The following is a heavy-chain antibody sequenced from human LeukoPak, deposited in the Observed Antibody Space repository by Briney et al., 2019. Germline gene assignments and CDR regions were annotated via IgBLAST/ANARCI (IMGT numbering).Heavy chain of an antibody. Sequence: GGSLRLSCAASGFTFSSYAMHWVRQSPGKGLEWVAVILYDGSNKYYADSVKGRFTISRDNSKNTLYLQMNSLRAEDTAVYYCARDLTVPPRESLYFDYWGQGTLVTVSS. CDR2: ILYDGSNK. CDR3: ARDLTVPPRESLYFDY. V-gene: IGHV3-30*01. J-gene: IGHJ4*02. CDR1: GFTFSSYA. D-gene: IGHD3-10*01.